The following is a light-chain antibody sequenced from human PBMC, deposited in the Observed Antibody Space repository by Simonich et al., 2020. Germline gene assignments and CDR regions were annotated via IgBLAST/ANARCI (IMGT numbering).Light chain of an antibody. V-gene: IGKV3-11*01. CDR1: QSVSSY. Sequence: EIVLTQSPATLSLSPGESATLSCRASQSVSSYLAWYQKKPGQAPRLLIYEASNRATGIPARFSGSGSGTDFPLTISSLEPEDFAVYYCQQYNNWPPWTFGQGTKVEIK. CDR2: EAS. J-gene: IGKJ1*01. CDR3: QQYNNWPPWT.